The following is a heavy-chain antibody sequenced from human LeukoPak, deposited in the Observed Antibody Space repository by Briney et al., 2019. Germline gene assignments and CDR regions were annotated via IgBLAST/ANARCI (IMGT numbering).Heavy chain of an antibody. V-gene: IGHV3-30-3*01. Sequence: GRSLRLSCAASGFTFSNYAMHWVRQAPGKGLEWVAVISYDGSDKYYADSVKGRFTTSRDNSKNTLYLQMNSLRPEDTAVYYCASGAVGYNSVFLDYWGQGTLVTVSS. J-gene: IGHJ4*02. CDR1: GFTFSNYA. CDR3: ASGAVGYNSVFLDY. CDR2: ISYDGSDK. D-gene: IGHD5-24*01.